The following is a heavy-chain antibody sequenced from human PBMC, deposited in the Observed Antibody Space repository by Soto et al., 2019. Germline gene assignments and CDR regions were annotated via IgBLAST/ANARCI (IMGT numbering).Heavy chain of an antibody. Sequence: QVTLKESGPVLVKPTEPLTLTCTVSGFSLTDGRMGVTWIRQSPGKALEWLAHLLANDASSYSTSLKIRLTIYKESSKRQVVLTMPNINTVDTCTYYCARIIRSYGYVWGNSRTGYFDPWGPGIRVTVSS. V-gene: IGHV2-26*01. CDR3: ARIIRSYGYVWGNSRTGYFDP. CDR1: GFSLTDGRMG. J-gene: IGHJ5*02. D-gene: IGHD3-16*02. CDR2: LLANDAS.